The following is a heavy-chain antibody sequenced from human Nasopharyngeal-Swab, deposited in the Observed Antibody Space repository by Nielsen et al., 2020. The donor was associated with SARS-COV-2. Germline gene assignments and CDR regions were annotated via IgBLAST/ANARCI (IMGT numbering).Heavy chain of an antibody. D-gene: IGHD3-16*01. CDR2: ISPYNNYT. V-gene: IGHV1-18*01. J-gene: IGHJ4*02. CDR3: ARELGVGLFDY. CDR1: GYTFSSYG. Sequence: ASVKVSCKNSGYTFSSYGIAWVRQAPGQGLEWLGWISPYNNYTHYAQRFQGSVTMTSDTSTSTAYLELRSLTSDDTAVYYCARELGVGLFDYWGQGTLVTVSS.